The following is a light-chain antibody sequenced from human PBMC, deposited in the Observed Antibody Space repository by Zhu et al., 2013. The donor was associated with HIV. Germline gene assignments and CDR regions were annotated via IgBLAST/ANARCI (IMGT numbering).Light chain of an antibody. Sequence: IQMTQSPSFMSASVGDRVTITCRASQGISTWLAWYQQKPGTAPKLLIYAASGLQGGVPSRFSGSGSGTDFTLTISNLQPEDFATYYCQQYDSYPITFGQGTRLEIE. CDR2: AAS. CDR3: QQYDSYPIT. CDR1: QGISTW. J-gene: IGKJ5*01. V-gene: IGKV1D-12*01.